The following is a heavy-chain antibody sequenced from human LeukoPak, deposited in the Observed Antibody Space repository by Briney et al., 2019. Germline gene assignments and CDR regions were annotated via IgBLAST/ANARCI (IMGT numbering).Heavy chain of an antibody. CDR3: TRSGIYSSAWSDY. CDR1: GFTFSSYA. J-gene: IGHJ4*02. CDR2: IKRDGGEK. Sequence: GGSLRLSCAASGFTFSSYAMSWVRQAPGKGLEWVANIKRDGGEKYFVDSVKGRFTISRDNAKNSVYLEMNSLRVEDTAVYYCTRSGIYSSAWSDYWGQGTLVTVSS. V-gene: IGHV3-7*01. D-gene: IGHD6-19*01.